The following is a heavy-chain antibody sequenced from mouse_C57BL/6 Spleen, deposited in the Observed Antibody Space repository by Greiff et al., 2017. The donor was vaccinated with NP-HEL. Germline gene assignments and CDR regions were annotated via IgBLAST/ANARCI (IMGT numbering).Heavy chain of an antibody. Sequence: VQVVESGPGLVQPSQSLYITCTVSGFSLTSYGVHWVRQSPGKGLEWLGVIWSGGSTDYNAAFISRLSISKDNSKSQVCFKMNSLQADDTAIYYCATYRDYAMDYWGQGTSVTVSS. CDR2: IWSGGST. D-gene: IGHD2-10*01. CDR3: ATYRDYAMDY. CDR1: GFSLTSYG. J-gene: IGHJ4*01. V-gene: IGHV2-2*01.